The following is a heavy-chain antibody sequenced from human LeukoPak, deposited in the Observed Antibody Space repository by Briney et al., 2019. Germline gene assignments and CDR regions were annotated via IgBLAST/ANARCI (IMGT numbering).Heavy chain of an antibody. D-gene: IGHD3-16*01. CDR2: ISSSSSYI. CDR3: ARADDSEEGFDY. Sequence: GGSLRLSCAASGFGFNTFRMNWVRQTPGKGLEWVSSISSSSSYIYYADSMKGRFTISRDNNKNSLYLQMNSLRAEDSAVYYCARADDSEEGFDYWGQGTLVTVSS. V-gene: IGHV3-21*01. J-gene: IGHJ4*02. CDR1: GFGFNTFR.